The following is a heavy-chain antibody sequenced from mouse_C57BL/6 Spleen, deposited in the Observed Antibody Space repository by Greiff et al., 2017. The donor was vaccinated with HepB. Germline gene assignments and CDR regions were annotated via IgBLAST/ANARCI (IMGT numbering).Heavy chain of an antibody. V-gene: IGHV1-20*01. CDR1: GYSFTGYF. J-gene: IGHJ4*01. CDR3: SYYGSSYDYAMDY. CDR2: INPYNGDT. D-gene: IGHD1-1*01. Sequence: DVKLVESGPELVKPGDSVKISCKASGYSFTGYFMNWVMQSHGKSLEWIGRINPYNGDTFYNQKFKGKATLTVDKSSSTAHMELRSLTSEDSAVYYCSYYGSSYDYAMDYWGQGTSVTVSS.